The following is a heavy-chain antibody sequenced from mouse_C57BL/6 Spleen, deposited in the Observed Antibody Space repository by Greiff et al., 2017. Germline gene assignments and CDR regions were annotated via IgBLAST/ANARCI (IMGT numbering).Heavy chain of an antibody. V-gene: IGHV5-17*01. J-gene: IGHJ3*01. CDR3: ARSFYYGSSYDWFAY. Sequence: EVMLVESGGGLVKPGGSLKLSCAASGFTFSDYGLHWVRQAPEKGLEWVAYISSGSSTIYYADTVKGRFPISRDNAKNTLFLQMTSLRSEYTAMYYCARSFYYGSSYDWFAYWGQGTLVTVSA. CDR1: GFTFSDYG. CDR2: ISSGSSTI. D-gene: IGHD1-1*01.